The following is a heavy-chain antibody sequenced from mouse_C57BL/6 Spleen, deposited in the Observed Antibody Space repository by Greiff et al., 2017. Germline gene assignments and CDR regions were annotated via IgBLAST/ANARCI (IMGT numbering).Heavy chain of an antibody. CDR3: ARDGKGDAMDY. CDR1: GYTFTSYW. D-gene: IGHD2-3*01. CDR2: IDPSDSYT. Sequence: QVQLQQPGAELVRPGTSVKLSCKASGYTFTSYWMHWVKQRPGQGLEWIGVIDPSDSYTNYNQKFKGKATLTVDTSSSTAYMQLSSLTSEDAAVXYCARDGKGDAMDYWGQGTSVTVSS. J-gene: IGHJ4*01. V-gene: IGHV1-59*01.